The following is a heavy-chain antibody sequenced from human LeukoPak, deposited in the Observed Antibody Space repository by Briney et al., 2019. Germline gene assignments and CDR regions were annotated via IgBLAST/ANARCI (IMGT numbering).Heavy chain of an antibody. Sequence: ASVKVSCKASGYTFTSYDINCVRQATGQGLEWMGWMNPNSGNTDYAQKFQGRVTITRNTSISTAYMELSSLRSEDTAVYYCATARDYYGSAIDYWGQGTLVTVSS. V-gene: IGHV1-8*03. CDR3: ATARDYYGSAIDY. CDR2: MNPNSGNT. J-gene: IGHJ4*02. CDR1: GYTFTSYD. D-gene: IGHD3-10*01.